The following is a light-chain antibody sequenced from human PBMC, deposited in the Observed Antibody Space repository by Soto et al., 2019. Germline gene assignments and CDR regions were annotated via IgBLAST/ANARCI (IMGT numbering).Light chain of an antibody. J-gene: IGLJ7*01. CDR1: SSDVGGYNL. CDR3: CSYAGTSTHTV. CDR2: EVS. Sequence: QSALTQPASVSGSPGQSITISCTGTSSDVGGYNLVSWYQQHPGKAPKLMISEVSKRPSGISDRFSGSKSGSTASPTISGLQAEDEADYYCCSYAGTSTHTVFGGGTQLTVL. V-gene: IGLV2-23*02.